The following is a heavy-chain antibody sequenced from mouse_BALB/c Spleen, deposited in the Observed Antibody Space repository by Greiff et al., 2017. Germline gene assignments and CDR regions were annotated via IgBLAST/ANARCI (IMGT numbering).Heavy chain of an antibody. D-gene: IGHD2-1*01. V-gene: IGHV14-3*02. CDR1: GFNIKDTY. J-gene: IGHJ4*01. CDR2: IDPANGNT. Sequence: EVKLVESGAELVKPGASVKLSCTASGFNIKDTYMHWVKQRPEQGLEWIGRIDPANGNTKCDPKFQGKATITADTSSNTAYLQLSSLTSEDTAVYYCARSPLLNAMDYWGQGTSVTVSS. CDR3: ARSPLLNAMDY.